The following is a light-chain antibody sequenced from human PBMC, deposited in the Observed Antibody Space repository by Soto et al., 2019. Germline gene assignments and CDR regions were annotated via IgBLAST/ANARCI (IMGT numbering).Light chain of an antibody. J-gene: IGKJ1*01. Sequence: DTQMTQSPSSLSASVGDRISITCRASQTVSTYLNWYQQKAGQAPTLLISATSTLQSGVPSRFSGSGSGTEFTLTLTSLQPEDFATYYCQQTYTTPRTFGQGTKVAFK. CDR1: QTVSTY. CDR3: QQTYTTPRT. V-gene: IGKV1-39*01. CDR2: ATS.